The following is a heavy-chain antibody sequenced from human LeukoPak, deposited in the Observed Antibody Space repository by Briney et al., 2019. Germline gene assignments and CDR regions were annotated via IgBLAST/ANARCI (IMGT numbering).Heavy chain of an antibody. CDR1: GYTFTSYG. V-gene: IGHV1-18*01. D-gene: IGHD3-22*01. J-gene: IGHJ5*02. Sequence: GASVKVSCKASGYTFTSYGISWVRQAPGQGLEWMGWISAYNGNTNYAQKLQGRVTMTTDTSTSTAYMELRSLRSDDTAVCYCARDRGYYDSSGYYLGHNWFDPWGQGTLVTVSS. CDR2: ISAYNGNT. CDR3: ARDRGYYDSSGYYLGHNWFDP.